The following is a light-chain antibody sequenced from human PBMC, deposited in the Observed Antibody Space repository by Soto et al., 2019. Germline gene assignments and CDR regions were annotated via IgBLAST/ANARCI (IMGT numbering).Light chain of an antibody. CDR2: GAS. V-gene: IGKV3-20*01. CDR3: QQYGSSLPVT. J-gene: IGKJ4*01. Sequence: ETVLTQSPGTLSLSPGERATLSCRAGESISSSYLAWYQQKPGQAPRLLIYGASSGATGIPDRFSGSGSGTDFTLTISRLEPEDFAVYYCQQYGSSLPVTFGGGTKV. CDR1: ESISSSY.